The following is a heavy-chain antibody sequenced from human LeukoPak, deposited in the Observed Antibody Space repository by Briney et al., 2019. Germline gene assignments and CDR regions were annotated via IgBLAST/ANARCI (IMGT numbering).Heavy chain of an antibody. D-gene: IGHD1-26*01. CDR3: AKGVGATTPYYMDV. CDR2: ISGSDRST. Sequence: GGSLRLSCAVSGFTFSSYAMSWVRQAPGKGLEWVSGISGSDRSTYYVDSVKGRFTISRDNSKNTLYLQMNSLRAEDTAVYYCAKGVGATTPYYMDVWGKGTTVTVSS. J-gene: IGHJ6*03. V-gene: IGHV3-23*01. CDR1: GFTFSSYA.